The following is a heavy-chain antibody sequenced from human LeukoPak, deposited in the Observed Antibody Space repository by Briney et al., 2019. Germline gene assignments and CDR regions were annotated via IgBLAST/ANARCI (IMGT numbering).Heavy chain of an antibody. CDR3: SNLPSY. CDR2: IYSDGST. Sequence: GGSLRLSCAASGFTVSSNYMTWVRQAPGKGLEWVSVIYSDGSTFYADSVKGRFTISRDNSKNTLYLQMDSLRPEDTAVYYCSNLPSYCGEGSLLTVSS. CDR1: GFTVSSNY. V-gene: IGHV3-66*02. J-gene: IGHJ4*02.